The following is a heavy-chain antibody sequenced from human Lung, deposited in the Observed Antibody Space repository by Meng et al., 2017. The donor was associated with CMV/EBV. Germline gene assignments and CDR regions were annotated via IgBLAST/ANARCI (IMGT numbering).Heavy chain of an antibody. V-gene: IGHV3-23*01. J-gene: IGHJ5*02. CDR2: VSSSGGTT. Sequence: GGSXRLFCAASGFTFSSFAMSWVRQAPGRGLEWVSGVSSSGGTTSYADSVKGRFIISRDNSRNTVYLQMNSLRAEDMAIYYCAKPPAYYSSWGRGTLVTVSS. CDR3: AKPPAYYSS. CDR1: GFTFSSFA. D-gene: IGHD3-16*01.